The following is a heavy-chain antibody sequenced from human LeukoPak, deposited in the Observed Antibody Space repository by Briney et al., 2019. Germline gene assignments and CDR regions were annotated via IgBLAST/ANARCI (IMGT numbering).Heavy chain of an antibody. CDR2: INHSGST. D-gene: IGHD3-16*01. CDR1: GGSFSGYY. Sequence: NPSETLSLTCAVYGGSFSGYYWSWIRQPPGKGLEWIGEINHSGSTNYNPSLKSRVTISVDTSKNQFFLKLSSVTAADTAVYYCARGPWGYYYYGMDVWGQGTTVTVSS. J-gene: IGHJ6*02. CDR3: ARGPWGYYYYGMDV. V-gene: IGHV4-34*01.